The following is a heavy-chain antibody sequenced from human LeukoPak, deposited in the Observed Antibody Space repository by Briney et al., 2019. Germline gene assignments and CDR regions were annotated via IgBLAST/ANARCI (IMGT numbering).Heavy chain of an antibody. CDR3: AREGSIAAAAMYYFDY. D-gene: IGHD6-13*01. Sequence: PSETLSLTCAVYGGSFSGYYWSWIRQPPGKGLEWIGEINHSGSTNYNPSLKSRVTISVDTSKNQFSLKLSSVTAADTAVYYCAREGSIAAAAMYYFDYWGQGTLVTVSS. CDR1: GGSFSGYY. CDR2: INHSGST. J-gene: IGHJ4*02. V-gene: IGHV4-34*01.